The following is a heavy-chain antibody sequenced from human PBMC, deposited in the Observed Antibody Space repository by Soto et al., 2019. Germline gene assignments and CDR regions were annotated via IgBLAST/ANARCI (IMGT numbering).Heavy chain of an antibody. V-gene: IGHV1-2*02. CDR3: ARDYWSGDRRYYGVDV. CDR2: INPNSGGT. CDR1: GYTFTGYY. J-gene: IGHJ6*02. D-gene: IGHD3-3*01. Sequence: GASVKVSCKASGYTFTGYYIHWVRQAPGQGLEWMGYINPNSGGTNYAQKFQGRVTMTRDTSISTAYMELTMLRSDDTAVYFCARDYWSGDRRYYGVDVWGQGTTVTVSS.